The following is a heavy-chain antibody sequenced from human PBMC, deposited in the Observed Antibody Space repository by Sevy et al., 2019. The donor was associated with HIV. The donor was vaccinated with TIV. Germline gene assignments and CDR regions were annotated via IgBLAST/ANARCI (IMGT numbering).Heavy chain of an antibody. D-gene: IGHD5-18*01. J-gene: IGHJ4*02. CDR1: GFTFSNYA. V-gene: IGHV3-23*01. CDR3: AKDSGDDNYGLFDY. Sequence: GGSLRLSCGASGFTFSNYAMSWVRQARGKGLEWVSSISGSGDNTYNADSVKGRFTVSRDNSKNTLYLQMNSLRAEDTAVYYCAKDSGDDNYGLFDYWGQGTLVTVSS. CDR2: ISGSGDNT.